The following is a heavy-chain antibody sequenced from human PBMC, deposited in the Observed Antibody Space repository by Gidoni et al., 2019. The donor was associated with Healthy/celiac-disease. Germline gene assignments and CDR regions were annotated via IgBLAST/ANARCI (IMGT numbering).Heavy chain of an antibody. V-gene: IGHV3-13*01. D-gene: IGHD3-16*01. Sequence: EVQPVESGGGLVQPGGSLRLSCAASGFTFSSYDMHWVRQATGKGLEWVSAIGTAGDTYYPGSVKGRFTSSRENAKNSLYLQMNSLRAGDTAVYYCARVGDGGYFDYWGQGTLVTVSS. J-gene: IGHJ4*02. CDR1: GFTFSSYD. CDR3: ARVGDGGYFDY. CDR2: IGTAGDT.